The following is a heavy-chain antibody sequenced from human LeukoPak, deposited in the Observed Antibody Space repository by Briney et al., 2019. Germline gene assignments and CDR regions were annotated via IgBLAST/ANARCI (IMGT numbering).Heavy chain of an antibody. J-gene: IGHJ4*02. Sequence: ASVKVSCKASGYTFTSYGISWVRQAPGQGLEWMGWISAYNGNTNYAQKLQGRVTMTTDTSTSTAYMELRSLRSDDTAVYYCARVLRDDYNLLNYYFDYWGQGTLVTVSS. CDR2: ISAYNGNT. V-gene: IGHV1-18*01. D-gene: IGHD5-24*01. CDR3: ARVLRDDYNLLNYYFDY. CDR1: GYTFTSYG.